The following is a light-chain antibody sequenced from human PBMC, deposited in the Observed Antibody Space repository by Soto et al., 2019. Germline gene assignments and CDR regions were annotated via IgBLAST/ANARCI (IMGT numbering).Light chain of an antibody. Sequence: EIVLTQSPGTLSLSPGERATLSCRASQSVSSSYLGWYQQKPGQAPSLLIYGASGRATGIPDRFSGSGSGTDFALTISRLEPEDFAVYSCQHYGGTPSFTFGPGTKVDIK. CDR2: GAS. CDR3: QHYGGTPSFT. V-gene: IGKV3-20*01. J-gene: IGKJ3*01. CDR1: QSVSSSY.